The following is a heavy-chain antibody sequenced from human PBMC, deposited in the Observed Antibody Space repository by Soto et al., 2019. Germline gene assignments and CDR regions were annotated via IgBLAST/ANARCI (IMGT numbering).Heavy chain of an antibody. V-gene: IGHV4-59*08. CDR3: ARQSFSARGDYAFDY. CDR1: GGSISSYY. D-gene: IGHD4-17*01. J-gene: IGHJ4*02. CDR2: IYYSGST. Sequence: PSETLSLTCTVSGGSISSYYWSWIRQPPGKGLEWIGYIYYSGSTNYNPSLKSRVTISVDTSKNQFSLKLSSVTAADTAVYYCARQSFSARGDYAFDYWGQGTLVTVAS.